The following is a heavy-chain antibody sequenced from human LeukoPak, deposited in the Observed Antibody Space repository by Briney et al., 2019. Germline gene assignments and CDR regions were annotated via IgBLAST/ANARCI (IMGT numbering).Heavy chain of an antibody. CDR2: SNSDGSST. J-gene: IGHJ3*02. Sequence: GGSLRLSCAASGFTFKTYWTHWVRQAPGKGLVCVSHSNSDGSSTSYADSVRGRFTISRDNAKNTLYLQMNSLRAEDTAVYYCARDLKGPVNDVFDMWGQGTMVTVSS. CDR1: GFTFKTYW. CDR3: ARDLKGPVNDVFDM. D-gene: IGHD4-23*01. V-gene: IGHV3-74*01.